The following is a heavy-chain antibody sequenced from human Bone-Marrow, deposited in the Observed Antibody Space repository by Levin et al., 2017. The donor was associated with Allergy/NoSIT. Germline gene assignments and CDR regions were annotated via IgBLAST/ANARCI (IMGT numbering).Heavy chain of an antibody. CDR2: IATYSGNT. CDR3: ARVSRGSSHPDLDY. D-gene: IGHD1-26*01. CDR1: GYTFTTYP. V-gene: IGHV1-18*01. Sequence: ASVKVSCKASGYTFTTYPITWVRQAPGQGLEWMGWIATYSGNTKYAENVQDRVTMTRDTSTRTAYMELRGLRSDDTAVYYCARVSRGSSHPDLDYWGQGALVTVSS. J-gene: IGHJ4*02.